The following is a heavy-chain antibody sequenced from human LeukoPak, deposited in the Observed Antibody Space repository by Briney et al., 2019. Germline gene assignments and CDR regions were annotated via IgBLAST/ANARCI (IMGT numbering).Heavy chain of an antibody. D-gene: IGHD3-22*01. CDR3: ARAFYYDSSGYLGYFQH. J-gene: IGHJ1*01. Sequence: PGGSLRLSCAASGFTFSSYSMNWVRQAPGKGLEWVSSISSSSSYIYYADSVKGRFTISRDNAKNSLYLQMNSLRAEDTAVYYCARAFYYDSSGYLGYFQHWGQGTLVTVSS. CDR1: GFTFSSYS. CDR2: ISSSSSYI. V-gene: IGHV3-21*01.